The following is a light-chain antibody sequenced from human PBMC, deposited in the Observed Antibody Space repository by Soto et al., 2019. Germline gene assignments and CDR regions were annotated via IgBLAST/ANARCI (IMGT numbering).Light chain of an antibody. Sequence: EIVLTQSPATLSLSPGERATLSCRASQSVSSYLAWYQQKPGQAPRLLIYDASNRPTGIPAGFSGSGSGTDFTRTISSLVPEDFAVYYCQQRSNWPLTFGGGTKVEIK. J-gene: IGKJ4*01. CDR3: QQRSNWPLT. V-gene: IGKV3-11*01. CDR1: QSVSSY. CDR2: DAS.